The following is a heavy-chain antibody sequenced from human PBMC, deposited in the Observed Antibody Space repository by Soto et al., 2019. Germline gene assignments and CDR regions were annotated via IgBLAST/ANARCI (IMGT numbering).Heavy chain of an antibody. CDR1: GGSISSSSYY. CDR2: IYYSGST. D-gene: IGHD3-10*01. J-gene: IGHJ4*02. CDR3: AGEYGSGSKYYFDY. V-gene: IGHV4-39*02. Sequence: QLQLQESGPGLVKPSETLSLTCTVSGGSISSSSYYWGWIRQPPGKGLEWIGSIYYSGSTYYNPSLNSRVTMSVDTSKNQFSLKLSSVTAADPAVYYCAGEYGSGSKYYFDYWGQGTLVTVSS.